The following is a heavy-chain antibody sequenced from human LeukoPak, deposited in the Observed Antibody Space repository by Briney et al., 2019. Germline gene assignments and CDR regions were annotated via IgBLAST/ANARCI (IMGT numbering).Heavy chain of an antibody. CDR2: INSDGSST. CDR3: ARDQRTLYYFDY. Sequence: GGSLRLSCAASGFTFNNYWMHWVRRAPGRGLVWVSRINSDGSSTSYADSVKGRSTISRDNAKNTLYLQMNSLRADDTAVYYCARDQRTLYYFDYWGQGTLVTVSS. V-gene: IGHV3-74*01. J-gene: IGHJ4*02. CDR1: GFTFNNYW.